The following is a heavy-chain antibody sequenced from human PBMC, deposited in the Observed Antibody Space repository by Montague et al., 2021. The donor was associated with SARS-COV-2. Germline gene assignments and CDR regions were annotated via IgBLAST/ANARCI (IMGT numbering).Heavy chain of an antibody. D-gene: IGHD2-15*01. Sequence: SLRLSCAASGITFSNYAMSWVRQAPGKGLEWVSAVSGSGGSTYYADSVKGRFTISRDNSKNTLYLQMNSLRAGDTAVYYCAKDKGVAYYFDHWGQGTLVTVSS. V-gene: IGHV3-23*01. CDR3: AKDKGVAYYFDH. CDR2: VSGSGGST. CDR1: GITFSNYA. J-gene: IGHJ4*02.